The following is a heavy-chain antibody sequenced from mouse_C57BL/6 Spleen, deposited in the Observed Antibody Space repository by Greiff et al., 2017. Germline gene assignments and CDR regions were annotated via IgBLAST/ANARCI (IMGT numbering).Heavy chain of an antibody. V-gene: IGHV1-62-2*01. CDR1: GYTFTEYT. Sequence: VQLQQSGAELVKPGASVKLSCKASGYTFTEYTIHWVKQRSGQGLEWIGWFYPGSGSIKYNEKFKDKATLTADKSSSTVYMELSRVTSEDSAVYFCARHERAPITPVVATGGFDSGGQGTTRTVSS. J-gene: IGHJ2*01. D-gene: IGHD1-1*01. CDR3: ARHERAPITPVVATGGFDS. CDR2: FYPGSGSI.